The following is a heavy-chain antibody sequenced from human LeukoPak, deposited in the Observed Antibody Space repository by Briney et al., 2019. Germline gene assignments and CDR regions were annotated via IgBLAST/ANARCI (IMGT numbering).Heavy chain of an antibody. CDR1: GFTFSSYW. CDR3: AKDGDWNDGKLEGNWFDP. D-gene: IGHD1-1*01. CDR2: ISWNSGSI. V-gene: IGHV3-9*01. Sequence: PGGSLRLSCAASGFTFSSYWMHWVRQAPGKGLEWVSGISWNSGSIGYADSVKGRFTISRDNAKNSLYLQMNSLRAEDTALYYCAKDGDWNDGKLEGNWFDPWGQGTLVTVSS. J-gene: IGHJ5*02.